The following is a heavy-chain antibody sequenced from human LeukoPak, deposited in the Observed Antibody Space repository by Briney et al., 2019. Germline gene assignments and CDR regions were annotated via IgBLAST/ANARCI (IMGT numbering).Heavy chain of an antibody. Sequence: GRSLRLSCAASGFTFSSYGMHWVRQAPGKGLEWVAVISYDGSNKYYAGSVKGRFTISRDNSKNTLYLQMNSLRAEDTAGYYCAKDLDSRYGGDYWGQGTLVTVSS. CDR3: AKDLDSRYGGDY. CDR1: GFTFSSYG. CDR2: ISYDGSNK. D-gene: IGHD3-22*01. V-gene: IGHV3-30*18. J-gene: IGHJ4*02.